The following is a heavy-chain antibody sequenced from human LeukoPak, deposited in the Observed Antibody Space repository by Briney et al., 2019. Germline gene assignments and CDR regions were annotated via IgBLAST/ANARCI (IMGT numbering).Heavy chain of an antibody. J-gene: IGHJ3*02. CDR2: ISWDGGST. D-gene: IGHD2-2*01. CDR3: AKDIGSGIVVVPAATVAFDI. Sequence: GGSLRLSCAASGFTFDDYTMHWVRQAPGKGLEWVSLISWDGGSTYYADSVKGRFTISRDNSKNSLYLQMNSLRAEDMALYYCAKDIGSGIVVVPAATVAFDIWGQGTMVTVSS. CDR1: GFTFDDYT. V-gene: IGHV3-43*01.